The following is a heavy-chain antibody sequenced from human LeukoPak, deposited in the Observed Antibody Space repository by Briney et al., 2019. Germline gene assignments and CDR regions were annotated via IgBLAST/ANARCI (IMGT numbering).Heavy chain of an antibody. CDR1: GGSFSGNY. CDR3: ARVPSGVVEPPTRGDYCDF. Sequence: SETLSLTCAVYGGSFSGNYWSWIRQPPGKGLEWIGEINPSGRTNYNPSLKSRVTISVDTSKNQFSLKWSSVTAADTAVYYCARVPSGVVEPPTRGDYCDFWGQGTLVTVSS. V-gene: IGHV4-34*01. J-gene: IGHJ4*02. D-gene: IGHD2-2*01. CDR2: INPSGRT.